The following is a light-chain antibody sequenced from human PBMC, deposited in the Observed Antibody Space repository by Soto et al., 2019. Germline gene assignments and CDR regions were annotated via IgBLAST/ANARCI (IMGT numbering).Light chain of an antibody. CDR1: QSLLHSNGYNY. J-gene: IGKJ5*01. CDR2: LGS. V-gene: IGKV2-28*01. CDR3: MQALQTPIT. Sequence: IAMTQPPLSLPVTPGEPASISCRSSQSLLHSNGYNYLDWYLQKPGQSPQLLIYLGSNRASGVPDRFSGSGSGTDFTLKISRVEAEDVGVYYCMQALQTPITFGQGTRLEIK.